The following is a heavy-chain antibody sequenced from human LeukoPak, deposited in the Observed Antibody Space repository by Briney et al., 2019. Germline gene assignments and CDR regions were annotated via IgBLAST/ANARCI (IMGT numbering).Heavy chain of an antibody. CDR1: GYTLSDYY. CDR2: INPRGGST. D-gene: IGHD5-24*01. Sequence: ASVKVSCKAFGYTLSDYYMRWVRQVPGQGLEWMGTINPRGGSTTYARKFQGRVTMTRDTSTSTVYMQLSSLRSEDTAVYYCARDGGYNHNWFDPWGQGTLVTVSS. J-gene: IGHJ5*02. CDR3: ARDGGYNHNWFDP. V-gene: IGHV1-46*01.